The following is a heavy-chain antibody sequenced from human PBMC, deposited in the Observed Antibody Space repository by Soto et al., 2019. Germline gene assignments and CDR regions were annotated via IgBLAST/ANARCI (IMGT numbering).Heavy chain of an antibody. CDR1: GFAFRSYP. Sequence: PGGSLRLSCTASGFAFRSYPMHWVRQAPGKGLEPVSAISGNGGNTYYADSVKGRFTISRDNPKNTLYLQMGGLTIEDMALYYCARERPAGSYDYWGRGTLVTVSS. V-gene: IGHV3-64*02. CDR3: ARERPAGSYDY. J-gene: IGHJ4*02. CDR2: ISGNGGNT. D-gene: IGHD1-26*01.